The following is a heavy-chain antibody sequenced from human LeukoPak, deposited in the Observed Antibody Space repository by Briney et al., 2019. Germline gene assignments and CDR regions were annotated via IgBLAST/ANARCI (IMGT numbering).Heavy chain of an antibody. CDR2: IYYSGST. CDR1: GGSISSGGYS. V-gene: IGHV4-61*08. Sequence: ASETLSLTCAVSGGSISSGGYSWSWIRQPPGKGLEWIGYIYYSGSTNYNPSLKSRVTISVDTSKNQFSLKLSSVTAADTAVYYCARSLVEMATIYFDYWGQGTLVTVSS. J-gene: IGHJ4*02. D-gene: IGHD5-24*01. CDR3: ARSLVEMATIYFDY.